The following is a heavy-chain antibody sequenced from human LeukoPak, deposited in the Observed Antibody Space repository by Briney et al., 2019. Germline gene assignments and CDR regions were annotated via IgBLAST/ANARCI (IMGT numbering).Heavy chain of an antibody. Sequence: HPGGSLRLSCAASGFTFSGATMHWVRQASGKGLEWVGRMRSKANGYATTFAASVEGRFTISRDDSENTAYLQMNSVKTDDTPGDLCATLGVRTPDYDYWGHGTLVTVSS. CDR1: GFTFSGAT. D-gene: IGHD2-8*01. V-gene: IGHV3-73*01. CDR3: ATLGVRTPDYDY. CDR2: MRSKANGYAT. J-gene: IGHJ4*01.